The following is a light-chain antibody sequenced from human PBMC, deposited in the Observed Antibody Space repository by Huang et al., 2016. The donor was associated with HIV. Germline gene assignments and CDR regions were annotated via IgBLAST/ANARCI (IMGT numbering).Light chain of an antibody. J-gene: IGKJ4*01. CDR3: QQRTNWPALT. V-gene: IGKV3-11*01. Sequence: ERATLSCRASWSVRSFLAWYQQKPGKAPRRLIYDTSNRATGIPARFSGSGSGTDFTLTISSLEPEDFAVYYCQQRTNWPALTFGGGTKVETK. CDR1: WSVRSF. CDR2: DTS.